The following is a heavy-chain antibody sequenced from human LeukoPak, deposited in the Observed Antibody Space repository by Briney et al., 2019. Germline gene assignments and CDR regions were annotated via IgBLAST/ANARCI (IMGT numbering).Heavy chain of an antibody. D-gene: IGHD3-22*01. J-gene: IGHJ4*02. CDR2: IIPIVGTA. V-gene: IGHV1-69*05. CDR1: GCTFSSYA. Sequence: AVKVSFKASGCTFSSYAISWVRQAPGQGLEWMGVIIPIVGTANYAQRFQGRVTITTDESTSAAYMELSSLRSEDTAVYYCARDANPYDSSGYYYGYYFDYWGQGTLVTVSS. CDR3: ARDANPYDSSGYYYGYYFDY.